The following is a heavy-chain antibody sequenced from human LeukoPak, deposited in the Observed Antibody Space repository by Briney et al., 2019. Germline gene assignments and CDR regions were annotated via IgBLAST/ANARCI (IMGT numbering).Heavy chain of an antibody. J-gene: IGHJ4*02. V-gene: IGHV4-59*08. CDR2: IYYSGST. CDR1: GGSFSGYY. Sequence: SETLSLTCAVYGGSFSGYYWSWIRQPPGKGLEWIGYIYYSGSTNYNPSLKSRITISEDTSKNQFSLKLSSVTAADTAVYYCARHVPVGATPFDYWGQGTLVTVSS. CDR3: ARHVPVGATPFDY. D-gene: IGHD1-26*01.